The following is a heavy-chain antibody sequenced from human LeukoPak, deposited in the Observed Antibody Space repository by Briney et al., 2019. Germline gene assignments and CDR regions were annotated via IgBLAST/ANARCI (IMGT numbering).Heavy chain of an antibody. CDR3: AKDIDSSGYKGDAFDV. V-gene: IGHV3-9*03. D-gene: IGHD3-22*01. Sequence: GGSLRLSCAASGFTFDDYAMHWVRQVPGKGLEWVSGSRWNGDTIGYADSVKGRFIVSRDNAKKSLYLQMNSLRVEDMALYYCAKDIDSSGYKGDAFDVWGPGTMVTVSS. J-gene: IGHJ3*01. CDR2: SRWNGDTI. CDR1: GFTFDDYA.